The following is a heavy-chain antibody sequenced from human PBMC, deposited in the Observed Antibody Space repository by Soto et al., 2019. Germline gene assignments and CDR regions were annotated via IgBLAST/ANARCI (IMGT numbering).Heavy chain of an antibody. CDR1: GFTFSNAW. CDR3: FTDPYSSGSNLFDD. CDR2: IKSKTNGETT. D-gene: IGHD6-19*01. Sequence: PGGSLRLSCAASGFTFSNAWMNWVRQAPGKGLEWVGRIKSKTNGETTDYAAPVKGRFTISRDDSKNTLYLQMNSLKTEDTAVYYCFTDPYSSGSNLFDDWGQRTLDTGSS. V-gene: IGHV3-15*07. J-gene: IGHJ5*02.